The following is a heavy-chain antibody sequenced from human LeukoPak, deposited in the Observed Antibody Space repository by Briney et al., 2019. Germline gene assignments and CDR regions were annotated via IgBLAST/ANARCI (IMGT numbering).Heavy chain of an antibody. CDR3: ARSKGIVVVPAAMSY. CDR1: GFTFGSYS. V-gene: IGHV3-21*01. J-gene: IGHJ4*02. Sequence: PGGSLRLSCAASGFTFGSYSMNWVRQAPGKGIEWVSSISSSSSYIYYADSVKGRFTISRDNAKNSLYLQMNSLRAEDTAVYYCARSKGIVVVPAAMSYWGQGTLVTVSS. D-gene: IGHD2-2*01. CDR2: ISSSSSYI.